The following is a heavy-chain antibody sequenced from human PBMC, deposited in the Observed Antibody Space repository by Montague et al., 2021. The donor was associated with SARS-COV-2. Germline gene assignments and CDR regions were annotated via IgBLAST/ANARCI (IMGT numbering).Heavy chain of an antibody. V-gene: IGHV4-34*01. J-gene: IGHJ6*02. CDR1: GGSFSGYY. CDR2: INHSGSN. CDR3: TREGYQVLWSDYYYYGMDV. D-gene: IGHD2-2*01. Sequence: SETLSLTCAVYGGSFSGYYWSWIRQPPGKGLEWIGEINHSGSNXXXPSXXXRVTISVDTSKNQFSLKLSSVTAADTAVYYCTREGYQVLWSDYYYYGMDVWGQGTTVTVSS.